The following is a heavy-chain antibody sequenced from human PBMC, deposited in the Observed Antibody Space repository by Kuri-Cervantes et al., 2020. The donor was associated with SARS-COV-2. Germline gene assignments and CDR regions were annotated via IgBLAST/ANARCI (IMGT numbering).Heavy chain of an antibody. Sequence: SESLSLSCTVSSASISSGGYCWGWIRQHPEKGLEWIGNIYYNGNTYYNPSLESRLTMTLDTSKNQFSLKLSSVIAADTAVYYCARHGDSEFGSGEPLQAFDYWGQGTLVTVSS. CDR2: IYYNGNT. V-gene: IGHV4-39*01. CDR1: SASISSGGYC. D-gene: IGHD3-3*01. CDR3: ARHGDSEFGSGEPLQAFDY. J-gene: IGHJ4*02.